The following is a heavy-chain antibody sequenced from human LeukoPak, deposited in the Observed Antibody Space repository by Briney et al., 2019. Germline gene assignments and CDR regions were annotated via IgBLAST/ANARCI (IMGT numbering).Heavy chain of an antibody. CDR2: IRYDGSNK. CDR3: AKDEYSGSSNFDY. V-gene: IGHV3-30*02. CDR1: GFTFSSYG. J-gene: IGHJ4*02. Sequence: GGSLRLSCAASGFTFSSYGMHWVRQAPGKGLEWAAFIRYDGSNKYYADSVKGRFTISRDNSKNTLYLQMNSLRAEDTAVYYCAKDEYSGSSNFDYWGQGTLVTVSS. D-gene: IGHD1-26*01.